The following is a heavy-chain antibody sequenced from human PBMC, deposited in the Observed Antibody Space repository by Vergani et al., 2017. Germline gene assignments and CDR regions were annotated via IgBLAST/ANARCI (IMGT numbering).Heavy chain of an antibody. CDR1: GGSISSGSYY. Sequence: QVQLQESGPGLVKPSQTLSLTCTVFGGSISSGSYYWSWIRQPAGKGLEWLGRIYTSGSPNYNPSLKSRVTISVDTSKNQFSLKLRSVTAADTAVYYCASLDPSSGDYYFDYWGQGTLVTVSS. CDR3: ASLDPSSGDYYFDY. V-gene: IGHV4-61*02. J-gene: IGHJ4*02. CDR2: IYTSGSP. D-gene: IGHD3-3*01.